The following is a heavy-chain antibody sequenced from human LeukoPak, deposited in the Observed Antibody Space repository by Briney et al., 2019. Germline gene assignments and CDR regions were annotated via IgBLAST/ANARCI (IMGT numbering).Heavy chain of an antibody. J-gene: IGHJ6*02. CDR3: ARTQGNNYYYGMDV. Sequence: GASVKVSCKVSGYTLTELSMHWVRQAPGKGLEWMGWISAYNGNTNYAQKLQGRVTMTTDTSTSTAYMELRSLRSDDTAVYYCARTQGNNYYYGMDVWGQGTTVTVSS. CDR1: GYTLTELS. D-gene: IGHD2/OR15-2a*01. V-gene: IGHV1-18*01. CDR2: ISAYNGNT.